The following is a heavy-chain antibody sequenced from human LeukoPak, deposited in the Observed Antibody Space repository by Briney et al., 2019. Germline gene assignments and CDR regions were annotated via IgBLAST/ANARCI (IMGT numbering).Heavy chain of an antibody. D-gene: IGHD6-13*01. CDR1: GFTFSSYG. CDR3: ARGVTSAWYLRYYFEY. CDR2: IKQDGTET. J-gene: IGHJ4*02. V-gene: IGHV3-7*03. Sequence: PGGSLRLSCAASGFTFSSYGMHWVRQAPGKGLEWVANIKQDGTETSYVDSVEGRFTISRDNAKNSLFLQMNSLRADDTALYYCARGVTSAWYLRYYFEYWGQGIMVTVSS.